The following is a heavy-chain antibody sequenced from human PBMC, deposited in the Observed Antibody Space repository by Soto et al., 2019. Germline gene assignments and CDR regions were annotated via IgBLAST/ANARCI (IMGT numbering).Heavy chain of an antibody. CDR1: GYTFTDFY. V-gene: IGHV1-69-2*01. CDR3: ATDPQVGFCGVNSCSTGDF. D-gene: IGHD2-21*01. J-gene: IGHJ4*02. Sequence: EVQLLQSGPEVKKPGTTVKLSCRVSGYTFTDFYIHWVRQAPGKGLEWMGLVDPEDGETRYAEQFQGRVTIHAETSIDTVYMELSSLRSGDTAVYYCATDPQVGFCGVNSCSTGDFWGQGTLVTVSS. CDR2: VDPEDGET.